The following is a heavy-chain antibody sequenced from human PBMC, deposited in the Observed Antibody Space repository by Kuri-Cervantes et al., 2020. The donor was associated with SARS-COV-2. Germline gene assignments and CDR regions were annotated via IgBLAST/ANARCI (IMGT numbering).Heavy chain of an antibody. D-gene: IGHD1-1*01. CDR2: ISYDGSNK. Sequence: GESLKISCAASGFTFSSYGMHWVRQAPGKGLEWVAVISYDGSNKYYADSVKGRFTISRDNSKNTLYLQMNSLRAEDTAVYYCARGKPELERGSGYGMDVWGQGTMVTVSS. J-gene: IGHJ6*02. CDR1: GFTFSSYG. CDR3: ARGKPELERGSGYGMDV. V-gene: IGHV3-30*03.